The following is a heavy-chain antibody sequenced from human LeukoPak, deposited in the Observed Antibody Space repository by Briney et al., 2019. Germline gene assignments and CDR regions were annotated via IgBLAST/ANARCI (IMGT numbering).Heavy chain of an antibody. CDR3: ARGLVLNFDY. CDR1: GGSISSYY. D-gene: IGHD6-6*01. J-gene: IGHJ4*02. Sequence: SETLSLTCTVSGGSISSYYWSWIRQPPGKGLEWIGYIYHSGSTYYNPSLKSRVTISVDRSKNQFSLKLSSVTAADTAVYYCARGLVLNFDYWGQGTLVTVSS. V-gene: IGHV4-59*12. CDR2: IYHSGST.